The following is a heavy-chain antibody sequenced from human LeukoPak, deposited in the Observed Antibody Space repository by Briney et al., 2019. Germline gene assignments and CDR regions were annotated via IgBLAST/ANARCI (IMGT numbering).Heavy chain of an antibody. CDR2: INTNTGNP. CDR3: ARGYCSSTSCQQYYMDV. Sequence: GASVKVSCKASGYTFTSYAMNWVRQAPGQGLEWMGWINTNTGNPTYAQGFTGRFVFSLDTSVSTAYLQISSLKAEDTAVYYCARGYCSSTSCQQYYMDVWGKGTTVTVSS. CDR1: GYTFTSYA. J-gene: IGHJ6*03. V-gene: IGHV7-4-1*02. D-gene: IGHD2-2*01.